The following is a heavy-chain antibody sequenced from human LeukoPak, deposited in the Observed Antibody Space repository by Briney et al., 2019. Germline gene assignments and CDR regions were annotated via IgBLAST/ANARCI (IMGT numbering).Heavy chain of an antibody. J-gene: IGHJ3*02. CDR1: GFTFSSYF. Sequence: GGSLRLSCAASGFTFSSYFMNWVRQAPGKGLEWVSSISSGSTYIYYADSVKGRFTISRDNAKNSLYLQMNSLRAEDTAVYYCARGRDGYNLVDAFDIWGQGIMVTVSS. D-gene: IGHD5-24*01. CDR2: ISSGSTYI. V-gene: IGHV3-21*01. CDR3: ARGRDGYNLVDAFDI.